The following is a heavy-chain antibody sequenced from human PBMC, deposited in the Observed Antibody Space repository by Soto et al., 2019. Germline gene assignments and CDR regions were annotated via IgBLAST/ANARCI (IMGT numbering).Heavy chain of an antibody. V-gene: IGHV1-69*02. CDR2: IIPILGIA. J-gene: IGHJ2*01. Sequence: QVQLVQSGAEVKKPGSSVKVSCKASGGTFSSYTISWVRQAPGQGLEWMGRIIPILGIANYAQKFQGRVTITTDKYTSTAYMELSSLRSEDTAVYYCARAHVVVTAIPPYWYFDLWGRGTLVTVSS. CDR1: GGTFSSYT. D-gene: IGHD2-21*02. CDR3: ARAHVVVTAIPPYWYFDL.